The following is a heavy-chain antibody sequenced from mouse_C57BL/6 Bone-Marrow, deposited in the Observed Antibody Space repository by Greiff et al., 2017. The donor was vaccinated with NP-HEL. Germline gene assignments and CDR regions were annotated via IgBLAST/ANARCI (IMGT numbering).Heavy chain of an antibody. CDR3: ARRGVTHYYAMDY. Sequence: VQLQQSGPELVKPGASVKISCKASGYTFTDYNMDWVKQSPGKSLEWIGDINPNNGGTIYNQKFKGKATLTVDKSSSTAYMERRSLTSEDTAIYYCARRGVTHYYAMDYWGQGTAVTVSS. D-gene: IGHD2-2*01. CDR2: INPNNGGT. J-gene: IGHJ4*01. CDR1: GYTFTDYN. V-gene: IGHV1-18*01.